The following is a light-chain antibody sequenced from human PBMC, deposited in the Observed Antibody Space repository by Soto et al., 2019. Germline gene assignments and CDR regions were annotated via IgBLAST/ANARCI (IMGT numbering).Light chain of an antibody. J-gene: IGKJ3*01. CDR3: QQYGSSPLFT. Sequence: ECVLTQSPGTLSLSPGERATLSCWASQTVRNNYLAWYQQKPGQAPRLLIYDASSRATGIPDRFSGSGSGTDFTLTISRLEPEDFAVYYCQQYGSSPLFTFGPGTKVDIK. CDR1: QTVRNNY. CDR2: DAS. V-gene: IGKV3-20*01.